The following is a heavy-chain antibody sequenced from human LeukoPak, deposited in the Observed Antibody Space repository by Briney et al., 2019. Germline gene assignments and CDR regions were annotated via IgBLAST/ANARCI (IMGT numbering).Heavy chain of an antibody. CDR1: GGSISSYY. Sequence: PSETLSLTCTVSGGSISSYYWGWIRQPPGKGLEWIGYIYYSGSTNSNPSLKSRVTISVDRSKNQFSLNLSSVTAADTAVFYCARHRDSSGWYSAFDYWGQGTLVTVSS. V-gene: IGHV4-59*08. D-gene: IGHD6-19*01. CDR2: IYYSGST. J-gene: IGHJ4*02. CDR3: ARHRDSSGWYSAFDY.